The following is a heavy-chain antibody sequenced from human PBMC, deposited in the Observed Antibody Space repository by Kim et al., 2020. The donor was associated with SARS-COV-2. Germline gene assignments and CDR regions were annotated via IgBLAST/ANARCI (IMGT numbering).Heavy chain of an antibody. D-gene: IGHD6-19*01. J-gene: IGHJ6*02. CDR2: ISYDGSSK. V-gene: IGHV3-30*18. CDR1: GITFSSYG. Sequence: GGSLRLSCAASGITFSSYGMHWVRQAPGKGLEWVARISYDGSSKNYADSVKGRFTISRDNSKNTLYLQMNSLRDEDTAVYYCAKDLKMGDGIGWYYYYYGLDVWGQGTTVTVSS. CDR3: AKDLKMGDGIGWYYYYYGLDV.